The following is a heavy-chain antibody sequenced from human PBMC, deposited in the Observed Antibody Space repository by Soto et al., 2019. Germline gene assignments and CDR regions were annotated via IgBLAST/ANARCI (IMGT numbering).Heavy chain of an antibody. J-gene: IGHJ6*02. D-gene: IGHD6-19*01. V-gene: IGHV3-30-3*01. CDR1: GFTFSSYA. Sequence: GGSLRLSCVASGFTFSSYAMHRVRQAPGKGLEWVAVIAYDGSNKYYADSVKGRFTISRDNSKNTLYLQMNSLRAEDTAVYYCARDTAVADTYYYYGMDVWGQGTTVTVSS. CDR2: IAYDGSNK. CDR3: ARDTAVADTYYYYGMDV.